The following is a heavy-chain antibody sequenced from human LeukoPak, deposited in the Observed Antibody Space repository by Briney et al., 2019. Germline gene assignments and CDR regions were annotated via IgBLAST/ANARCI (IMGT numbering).Heavy chain of an antibody. V-gene: IGHV4-59*08. J-gene: IGHJ3*01. D-gene: IGHD5-18*01. CDR2: VTYTGS. CDR3: ARHVDTALIGAFHV. Sequence: SETLSLTCTVSGTSISSYYWSWLRQPPGKGPEWIGYVTYTGSKYNPSLKSRVTISTDRSKKEVSLRLSSVTAADTAMYFCARHVDTALIGAFHVWGQGTMVTVS. CDR1: GTSISSYY.